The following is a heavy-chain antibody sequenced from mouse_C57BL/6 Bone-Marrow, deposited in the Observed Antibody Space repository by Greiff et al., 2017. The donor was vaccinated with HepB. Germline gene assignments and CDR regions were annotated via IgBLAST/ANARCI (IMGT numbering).Heavy chain of an antibody. D-gene: IGHD1-1*02. Sequence: EVQLQQSGPVLVKPGASVKMSCKASGYTLTDYYMNWVKQSNGKSLEWIGVINPYNGGTSYNQKFKGKATLTVDKSSSTAYMELNSLTSEDSAVDYCARRGTRYYFDYWGQGTTLTVSS. CDR1: GYTLTDYY. CDR2: INPYNGGT. V-gene: IGHV1-19*01. J-gene: IGHJ2*01. CDR3: ARRGTRYYFDY.